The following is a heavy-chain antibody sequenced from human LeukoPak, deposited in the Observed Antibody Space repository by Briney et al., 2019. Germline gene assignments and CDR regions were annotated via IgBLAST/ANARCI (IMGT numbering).Heavy chain of an antibody. CDR1: GGSILSGSYY. CDR3: ATSPSLGYCSGGSCYFDY. Sequence: SETLSLTCTVSGGSILSGSYYWGWIRQPPGKGLEWIGSIYYSGSTYYNPSLKSRVTISVDTSKNQFSLKLSSVTAADTAVYYCATSPSLGYCSGGSCYFDYWGQGTLVTVSS. D-gene: IGHD2-15*01. V-gene: IGHV4-39*01. J-gene: IGHJ4*02. CDR2: IYYSGST.